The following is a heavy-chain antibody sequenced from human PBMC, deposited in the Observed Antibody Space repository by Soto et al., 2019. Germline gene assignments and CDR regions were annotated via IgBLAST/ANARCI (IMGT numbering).Heavy chain of an antibody. CDR2: ISAYNGNT. J-gene: IGHJ4*02. D-gene: IGHD5-18*01. CDR3: ARDQFTGYSYGYWFY. Sequence: GASVKVSCKASGYTFTSYGISWVRQAPGQGLEWMGWISAYNGNTNYAQKLQGRVTMTTDTSTSTAYMELRSLRSDDTAVYYCARDQFTGYSYGYWFYWGQGTLVTVSS. CDR1: GYTFTSYG. V-gene: IGHV1-18*01.